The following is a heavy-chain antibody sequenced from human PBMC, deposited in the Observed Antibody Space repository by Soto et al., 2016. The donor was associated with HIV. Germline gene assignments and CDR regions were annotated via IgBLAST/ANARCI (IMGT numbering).Heavy chain of an antibody. V-gene: IGHV3-64*01. Sequence: EVQLVESGGGLVQPGGSLRLSCAASGFTFSTYAMHWVRQAPGKGLEYVSAISDNGGKTYYASSVKGRFTVSRDNSKNTLFLQMGSLRAEDMAVYYCARAFGLGSTFDIVGPRDKWSPXL. J-gene: IGHJ3*02. D-gene: IGHD3-16*01. CDR3: ARAFGLGSTFDI. CDR1: GFTFSTYA. CDR2: ISDNGGKT.